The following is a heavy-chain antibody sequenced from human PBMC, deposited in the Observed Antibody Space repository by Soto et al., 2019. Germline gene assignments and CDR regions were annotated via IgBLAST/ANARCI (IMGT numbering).Heavy chain of an antibody. Sequence: QLVQSGAEVKKPGASVKVSCKAPGYTFSSYDITWVRQAAGQGLEWMGWGNPNSGDTDYTQKFQGRVTMTRDTSTNTAYMELSSLRSEDTAVYYCGRTGFLGWFFDLWGQGTLVTVSS. D-gene: IGHD6-19*01. CDR1: GYTFSSYD. J-gene: IGHJ4*02. CDR2: GNPNSGDT. V-gene: IGHV1-8*02. CDR3: GRTGFLGWFFDL.